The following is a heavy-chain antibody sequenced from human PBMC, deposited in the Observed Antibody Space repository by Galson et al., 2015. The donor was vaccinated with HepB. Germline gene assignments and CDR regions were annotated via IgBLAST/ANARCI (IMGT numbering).Heavy chain of an antibody. CDR1: GFTFSSYA. Sequence: SLRLSCAASGFTFSSYAMHWVRQAPGKGLEWVAVISYDGSNKYYADSVKGRFTISRDNSKNTLYLQMNSLRAEDTAVYYCAKDSSDYGDHPFDYWGQGTLVTVSS. V-gene: IGHV3-30-3*01. D-gene: IGHD4-17*01. CDR3: AKDSSDYGDHPFDY. CDR2: ISYDGSNK. J-gene: IGHJ4*02.